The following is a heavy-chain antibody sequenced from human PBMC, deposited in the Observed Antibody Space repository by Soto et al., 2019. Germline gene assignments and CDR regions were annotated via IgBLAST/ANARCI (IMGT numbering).Heavy chain of an antibody. D-gene: IGHD6-6*01. Sequence: SETLSLTCTVSGGSISSYYWSWIRQPPGKGLEWIGYIYYSGSTNYNPSLKSRVTISVDTSKNQFSLKLSSVTAADTAVYYCGIVGGDSSPPKVDAFDIWGKGTMVTV. CDR3: GIVGGDSSPPKVDAFDI. J-gene: IGHJ3*02. V-gene: IGHV4-59*08. CDR1: GGSISSYY. CDR2: IYYSGST.